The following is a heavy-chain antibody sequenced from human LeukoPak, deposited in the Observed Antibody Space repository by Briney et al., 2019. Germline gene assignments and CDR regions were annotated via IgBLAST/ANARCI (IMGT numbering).Heavy chain of an antibody. Sequence: ASVKVSCKASGYTFTGYYMHWVRQAPGQGLEWMGWINPNSGGTNYAQKFQGRVTMTRNTSISTAYMELSSLRSEDTAVYYCARSSKAARRRGGMGYNWFDPWGQGTLVTVSS. CDR1: GYTFTGYY. CDR2: INPNSGGT. J-gene: IGHJ5*02. V-gene: IGHV1-2*02. D-gene: IGHD6-6*01. CDR3: ARSSKAARRRGGMGYNWFDP.